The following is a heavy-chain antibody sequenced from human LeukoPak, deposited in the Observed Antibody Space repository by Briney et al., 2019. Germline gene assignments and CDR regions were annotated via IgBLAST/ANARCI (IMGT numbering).Heavy chain of an antibody. Sequence: SETLSLTCAVYGGSFSGYFWTRIRQTPGKGLEWIGEIHHSGSPRYNPSLKSRVTITVDTSRNQFSLKLRSVTAADTAVYFCARADRGHFASAYWGQGTLVTVSS. V-gene: IGHV4-34*01. J-gene: IGHJ4*02. D-gene: IGHD3-10*01. CDR3: ARADRGHFASAY. CDR1: GGSFSGYF. CDR2: IHHSGSP.